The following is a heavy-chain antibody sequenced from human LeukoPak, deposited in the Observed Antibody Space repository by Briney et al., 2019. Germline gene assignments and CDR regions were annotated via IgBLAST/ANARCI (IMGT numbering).Heavy chain of an antibody. CDR3: AKDQRPSWVGTGSSD. J-gene: IGHJ4*02. Sequence: GGSLRLSCAASGFTFISYAMSWVRQAPGKGLEWGSAISGSGGSKYYADSVKGRFTIYSDNSKNTLYLQMNSLRAEDTAVYYCAKDQRPSWVGTGSSDWGQGTLVTVSS. CDR2: ISGSGGSK. D-gene: IGHD3-10*01. V-gene: IGHV3-23*01. CDR1: GFTFISYA.